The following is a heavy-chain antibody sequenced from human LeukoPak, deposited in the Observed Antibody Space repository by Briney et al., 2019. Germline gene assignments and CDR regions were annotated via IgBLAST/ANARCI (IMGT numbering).Heavy chain of an antibody. J-gene: IGHJ4*02. CDR3: ARFPGRNYYDSSGFDY. CDR1: GFTFSSYW. CDR2: IKQDGSEK. V-gene: IGHV3-7*01. D-gene: IGHD3-22*01. Sequence: GGSLRLSCAASGFTFSSYWMSWVRQAPGKGLEWVANIKQDGSEKYYVDSVKGRFTISRDNAKNSLYLQMNSLRAEDTAVYYCARFPGRNYYDSSGFDYWGQGTLVTVSS.